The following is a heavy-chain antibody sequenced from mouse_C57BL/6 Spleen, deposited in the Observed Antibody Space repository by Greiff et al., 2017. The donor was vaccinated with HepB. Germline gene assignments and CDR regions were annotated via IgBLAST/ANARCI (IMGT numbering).Heavy chain of an antibody. V-gene: IGHV1-26*01. Sequence: VQLQQSGPELVKPGASVKISCKASGYTFTDYYMNWVKQSHGKSLEWIGDINPNNGGTSYNQKFKGKATLTVDKSSSTAYMELRSLTSEDSAVYYCAVGYDYDDYFDYWGQGTTLTVSS. CDR3: AVGYDYDDYFDY. CDR1: GYTFTDYY. D-gene: IGHD2-4*01. J-gene: IGHJ2*01. CDR2: INPNNGGT.